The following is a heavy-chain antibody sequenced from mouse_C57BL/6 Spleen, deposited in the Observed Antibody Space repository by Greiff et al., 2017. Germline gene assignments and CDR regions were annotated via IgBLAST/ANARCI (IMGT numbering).Heavy chain of an antibody. CDR1: GYAFSRSW. CDR2: IYPGDGDT. CDR3: AREGTLRYCDV. V-gene: IGHV1-82*01. J-gene: IGHJ1*03. D-gene: IGHD2-14*01. Sequence: QVQLKESGPELVKPGASVKISCKASGYAFSRSWMNWVKQRPGKGLEWIGRIYPGDGDTTYNGKFKGKATLTADKSSSTAYMQLSSLTSEDSAVYCCAREGTLRYCDVGGTGTTVTVSS.